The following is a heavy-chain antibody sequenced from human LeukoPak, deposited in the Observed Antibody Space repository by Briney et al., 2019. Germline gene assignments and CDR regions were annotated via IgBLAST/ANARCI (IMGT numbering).Heavy chain of an antibody. J-gene: IGHJ5*02. CDR3: ARALRFANWFDP. CDR2: ISYDGSNK. CDR1: GFTFSSYA. Sequence: GGSLRLPCAASGFTFSSYAMHWVRQAPGKGLEWVAVISYDGSNKYYADSVKGRFTISRDNSKNTLYLQMNSLRAEDTAVYYCARALRFANWFDPWGQGTLVTVSS. V-gene: IGHV3-30*01. D-gene: IGHD3-3*01.